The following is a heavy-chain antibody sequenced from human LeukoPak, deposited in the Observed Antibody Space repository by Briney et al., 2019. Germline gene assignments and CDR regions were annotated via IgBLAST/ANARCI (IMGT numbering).Heavy chain of an antibody. J-gene: IGHJ6*02. CDR2: IKQDGSEK. CDR1: GFTFSSDW. CDR3: AREGDFWSGYYPLNYYYYYGMDV. D-gene: IGHD3-3*01. Sequence: GGSLRLSFAASGFTFSSDWMSWVRQAPGKGLEWVANIKQDGSEKYYVDSVKGRFTISRDNAKNSLYLQMNSLRAEDTAVYYCAREGDFWSGYYPLNYYYYYGMDVWGQGTTVTVSS. V-gene: IGHV3-7*01.